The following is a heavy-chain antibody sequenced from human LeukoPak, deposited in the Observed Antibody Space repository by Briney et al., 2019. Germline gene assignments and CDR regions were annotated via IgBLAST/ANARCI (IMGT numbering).Heavy chain of an antibody. J-gene: IGHJ4*02. D-gene: IGHD5-12*01. CDR1: GFTFNDYA. CDR2: ISYDGSNK. CDR3: AREALGYRGYDPDYFDS. V-gene: IGHV3-30-3*01. Sequence: GGSLRLSCAPSGFTFNDYAMHWVRQAPGKGPEWVAVISYDGSNKYYADSVKGRFTISRDNSKTTLYLQMNNLRPEDTALYYRAREALGYRGYDPDYFDSWGQGTLVIVSS.